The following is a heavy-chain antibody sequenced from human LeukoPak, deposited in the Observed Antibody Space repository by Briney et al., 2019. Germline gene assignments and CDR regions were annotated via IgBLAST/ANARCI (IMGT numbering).Heavy chain of an antibody. J-gene: IGHJ4*02. CDR2: ISAYNGNT. CDR3: AREYDQLLDY. D-gene: IGHD2-2*01. CDR1: GDTFTSYG. V-gene: IGHV1-18*01. Sequence: ASVKVSCKAYGDTFTSYGISWVRQAPGQGLEWMGWISAYNGNTNYAQKLQGRVTMTTDTSTSTAYMGLRSLRSDDTAVYYCAREYDQLLDYWGQGTLVTVSS.